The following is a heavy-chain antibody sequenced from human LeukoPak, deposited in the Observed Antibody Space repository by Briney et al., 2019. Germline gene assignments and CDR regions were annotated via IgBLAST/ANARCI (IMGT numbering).Heavy chain of an antibody. V-gene: IGHV4-59*01. J-gene: IGHJ5*02. D-gene: IGHD6-13*01. CDR2: IYYSGST. CDR1: GGSISSYY. Sequence: PSETLSLTCTVPGGSISSYYWSWIRQPPGKGLEWIGYIYYSGSTNYNPSLKSRVTISVDTSKNQFSLKLSSVTAADTAVYYCARGRYSSSWYSVWFDPWGQGTLVTVSS. CDR3: ARGRYSSSWYSVWFDP.